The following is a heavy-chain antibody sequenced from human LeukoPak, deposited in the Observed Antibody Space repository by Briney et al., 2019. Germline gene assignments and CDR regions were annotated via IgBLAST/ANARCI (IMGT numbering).Heavy chain of an antibody. Sequence: GSLRLFCAASGFTFNMYAMTWVRQAPGAGLEWVSVISGTADDTYYIDSVKGRFTISRDNSKNTLYLQMNSLRAEDTAVYFCAKGTLLGWYSSWYPPFDYWGQGTLVTVSS. CDR3: AKGTLLGWYSSWYPPFDY. V-gene: IGHV3-23*01. D-gene: IGHD6-13*01. CDR1: GFTFNMYA. J-gene: IGHJ4*02. CDR2: ISGTADDT.